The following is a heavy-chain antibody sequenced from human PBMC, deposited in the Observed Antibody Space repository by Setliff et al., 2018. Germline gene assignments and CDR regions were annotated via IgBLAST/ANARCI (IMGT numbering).Heavy chain of an antibody. Sequence: SETLSLTCTVSGGSINNYHWNWIRQPPGKGLEWIGYVGYNGNTHYNPSLNSRVTMSVDTSKNQFSLKLSSVTAADTAVYYCARRSTYYNFWSGYWDYWGQGTLVTVSS. J-gene: IGHJ4*02. CDR1: GGSINNYH. CDR3: ARRSTYYNFWSGYWDY. V-gene: IGHV4-59*12. CDR2: VGYNGNT. D-gene: IGHD3-3*01.